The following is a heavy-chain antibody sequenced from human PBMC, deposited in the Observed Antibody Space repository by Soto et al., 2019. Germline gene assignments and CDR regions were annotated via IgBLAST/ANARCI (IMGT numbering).Heavy chain of an antibody. Sequence: ASVKVSCKASGYTFTSYGISRVRQAPGQGLEWMGWISAYNGNTNYAQKLQGRVTMTTDTSTSTAYMELRSLRSDDTAVYYCASTAAIHNWFDPWGQGTLVTVSS. D-gene: IGHD2-2*01. CDR1: GYTFTSYG. CDR3: ASTAAIHNWFDP. J-gene: IGHJ5*02. CDR2: ISAYNGNT. V-gene: IGHV1-18*01.